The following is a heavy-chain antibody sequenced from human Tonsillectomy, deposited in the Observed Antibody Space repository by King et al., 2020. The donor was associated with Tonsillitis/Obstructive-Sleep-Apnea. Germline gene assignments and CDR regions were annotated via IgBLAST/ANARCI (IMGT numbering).Heavy chain of an antibody. J-gene: IGHJ4*02. CDR1: GGSFSVYY. CDR3: ARAYYYDSSGYYDGGPLDY. D-gene: IGHD3-22*01. CDR2: INHSGST. Sequence: VQLQQWGAGLLKPSETLSLTCAVYGGSFSVYYWSWIRQPPGKGLEWIGEINHSGSTNYNPSLKSRVTISVDTSKTQSSLELSSVTAADTAVYYCARAYYYDSSGYYDGGPLDYWGQETLVTVSS. V-gene: IGHV4-34*01.